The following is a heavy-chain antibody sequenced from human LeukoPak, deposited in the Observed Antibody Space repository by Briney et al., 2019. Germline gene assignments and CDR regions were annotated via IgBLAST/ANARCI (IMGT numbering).Heavy chain of an antibody. CDR3: ARAAGVAAAT. Sequence: GGSLRLSCAAPGFTFSSYWMSWVRQAPGKGLEWVANIKQDGSEKHYVDSVKGRFTISRDNAKNSLYLQMNSLRAEDTAVYYCARAAGVAAATWGQGTLVTVSS. V-gene: IGHV3-7*01. J-gene: IGHJ5*02. CDR1: GFTFSSYW. D-gene: IGHD6-13*01. CDR2: IKQDGSEK.